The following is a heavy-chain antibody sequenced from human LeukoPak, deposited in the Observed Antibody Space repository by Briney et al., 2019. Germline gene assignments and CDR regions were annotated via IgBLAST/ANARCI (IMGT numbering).Heavy chain of an antibody. CDR3: AREYSSSQFDY. V-gene: IGHV3-21*01. Sequence: GGSLRLSCAASGFTFSSFTMNWVRQAPGKGLEWVSSISSSSSYIYSADSVKGRFTISRDNARNSLYLQMNSLRAEDTAVYYCAREYSSSQFDYWGQGILVTVSS. J-gene: IGHJ4*02. D-gene: IGHD6-13*01. CDR2: ISSSSSYI. CDR1: GFTFSSFT.